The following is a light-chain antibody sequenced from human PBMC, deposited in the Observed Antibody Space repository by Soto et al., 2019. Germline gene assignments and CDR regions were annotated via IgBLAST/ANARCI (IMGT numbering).Light chain of an antibody. J-gene: IGKJ1*01. CDR1: QSVLYSSNNKSY. Sequence: DIVMTQSPDSLAVSLGERATISCKSSQSVLYSSNNKSYLAWYQQKPGQPLKLLIYWASTRESGVPDRFSGSGFGTDFTLSISSLQAEDVAVYYCQQYYSTPPWTFGQGTKVEIK. CDR3: QQYYSTPPWT. CDR2: WAS. V-gene: IGKV4-1*01.